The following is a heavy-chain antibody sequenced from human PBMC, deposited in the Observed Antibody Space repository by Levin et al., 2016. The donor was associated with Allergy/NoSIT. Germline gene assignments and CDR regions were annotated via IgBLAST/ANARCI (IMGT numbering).Heavy chain of an antibody. CDR1: GYTFTGYY. D-gene: IGHD6-13*01. V-gene: IGHV1-2*05. J-gene: IGHJ4*02. CDR3: ARVSSSWVTTFDY. CDR2: INPNSGGT. Sequence: ASVKVSCKASGYTFTGYYMHWVRQAPGQGLEWMGRINPNSGGTNYAQKFQGRVTMTRDTSISTAYMELSRLRSDDTVVYYCARVSSSWVTTFDYWGQGTLVTVSS.